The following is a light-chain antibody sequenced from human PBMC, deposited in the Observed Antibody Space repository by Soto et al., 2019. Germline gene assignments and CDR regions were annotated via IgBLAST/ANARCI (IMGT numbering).Light chain of an antibody. CDR3: QQYNSDSRT. CDR1: QSVSTW. V-gene: IGKV1-5*03. CDR2: KAS. Sequence: DIQMTQSPSTLSASVGDRVTITCRASQSVSTWLAWYQQKPGKAPNLLIYKASSLETGVPSRFSGSGSGTEFTLTINNLQPDDYATYYCQQYNSDSRTCGQGTKV. J-gene: IGKJ1*01.